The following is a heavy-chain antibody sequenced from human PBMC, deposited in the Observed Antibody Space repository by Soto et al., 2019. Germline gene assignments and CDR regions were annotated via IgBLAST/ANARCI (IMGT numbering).Heavy chain of an antibody. CDR2: INPNSGNI. J-gene: IGHJ4*02. V-gene: IGHV1-8*01. Sequence: ASVKVSCKASGHTFTSYDINWVRQASGHGLERMGWINPNSGNIGYAQKFQGRVTMTRDTAIRTAYMEVSRLRSDDTAAYYCARARASGSNYCLGYCGRGTWVAVGS. CDR1: GHTFTSYD. D-gene: IGHD4-4*01. CDR3: ARARASGSNYCLGY.